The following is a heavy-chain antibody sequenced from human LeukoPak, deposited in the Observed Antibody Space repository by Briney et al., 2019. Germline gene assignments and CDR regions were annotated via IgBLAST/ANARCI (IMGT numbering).Heavy chain of an antibody. CDR3: ARGRRYFDY. CDR2: INHGGST. D-gene: IGHD1-14*01. V-gene: IGHV4-34*01. J-gene: IGHJ4*02. CDR1: GVSFSGYY. Sequence: SETLSLTCAVYGVSFSGYYWSWIRQPPGKGLEWIGEINHGGSTNYNPSLKSRVTISVDTSKNQFSLKLSSVTAADTAVYYCARGRRYFDYWGQGTLVTVPS.